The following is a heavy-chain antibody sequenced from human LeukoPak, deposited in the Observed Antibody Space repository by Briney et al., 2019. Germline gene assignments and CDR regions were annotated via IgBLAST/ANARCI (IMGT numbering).Heavy chain of an antibody. CDR3: ARESPVAAVGRSWFDP. J-gene: IGHJ5*02. Sequence: AGGSLRLSCAASGFTFNNNAMHWVRQAPGKGLEWVAVIWFDGSTAYYADSVKGRFAISRDNSKNTLYLQMNSLRDDDTAVYFCARESPVAAVGRSWFDPWGQGTLVTVSS. CDR1: GFTFNNNA. V-gene: IGHV3-33*01. CDR2: IWFDGSTA. D-gene: IGHD6-13*01.